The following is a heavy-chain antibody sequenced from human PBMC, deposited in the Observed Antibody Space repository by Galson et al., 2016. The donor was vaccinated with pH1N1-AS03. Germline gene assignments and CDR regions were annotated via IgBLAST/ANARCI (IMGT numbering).Heavy chain of an antibody. J-gene: IGHJ5*02. Sequence: SLTCTVSGVSITNTNYFWVWIRQPPGQGLEWIATIYYSGSTYYNMSLRSRVTIFEDKSKNQFSLKLTSVSAADTAVYYCARALKSDFWTGYAKNYLDPWGQGTLVTVSS. CDR1: GVSITNTNYF. D-gene: IGHD3/OR15-3a*01. CDR2: IYYSGST. CDR3: ARALKSDFWTGYAKNYLDP. V-gene: IGHV4-39*07.